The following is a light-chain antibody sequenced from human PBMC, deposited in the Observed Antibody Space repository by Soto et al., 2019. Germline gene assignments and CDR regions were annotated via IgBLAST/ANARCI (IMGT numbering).Light chain of an antibody. V-gene: IGKV1-9*01. J-gene: IGKJ4*01. Sequence: IQLHKSLSSLSASVGDSSTITCRASQGISSYLAWYQQKPGKANKLLIYDASTLQSGVPSRFSASGSGTEFTLTISSLQPEEFATYYCQKLNSYPLTVGGGNKVDIK. CDR3: QKLNSYPLT. CDR2: DAS. CDR1: QGISSY.